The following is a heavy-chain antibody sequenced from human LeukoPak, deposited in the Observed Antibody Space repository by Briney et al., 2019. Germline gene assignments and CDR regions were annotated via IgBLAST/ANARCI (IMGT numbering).Heavy chain of an antibody. CDR1: GFTFSSYW. J-gene: IGHJ4*02. CDR2: IKQDGSEK. D-gene: IGHD3-22*01. V-gene: IGHV3-7*01. Sequence: GSLRLSCAASGFTFSSYWMSWVRQAPGKGLEWVANIKQDGSEKYYVDSVKGRFTISRDNAKNSLYLQMNSLRAEDTAVYYCARAGDSSGYYYVRYFDYWGQGTLVTVSS. CDR3: ARAGDSSGYYYVRYFDY.